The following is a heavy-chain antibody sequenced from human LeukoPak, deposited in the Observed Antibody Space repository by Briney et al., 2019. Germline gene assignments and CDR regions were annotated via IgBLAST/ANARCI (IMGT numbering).Heavy chain of an antibody. Sequence: GASVKVSCKASGGTFSSYAISWVRQAPGQGLEWMGGIIPIFGTANYAQKFQGRVTITADKSTSTAYMELSSLRSEDTAVHYCARGFGGAIAYYFDYWGQGTLVTVSS. CDR1: GGTFSSYA. D-gene: IGHD3-16*01. V-gene: IGHV1-69*06. CDR3: ARGFGGAIAYYFDY. J-gene: IGHJ4*02. CDR2: IIPIFGTA.